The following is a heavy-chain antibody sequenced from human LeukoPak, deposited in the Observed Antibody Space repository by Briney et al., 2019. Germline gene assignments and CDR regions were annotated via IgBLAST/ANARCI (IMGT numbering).Heavy chain of an antibody. CDR3: ARRDVSTRHFDY. J-gene: IGHJ4*02. CDR1: GGTFSGYS. Sequence: SVKVSRKASGGTFSGYSISWVRQAPGQGPEWMGGIIPMLNKVNYAQKFQGRVTITADESTTTAYMELSSLISDDTALYYCARRDVSTRHFDYWGQGTLVTVSS. V-gene: IGHV1-69*10. D-gene: IGHD5/OR15-5a*01. CDR2: IIPMLNKV.